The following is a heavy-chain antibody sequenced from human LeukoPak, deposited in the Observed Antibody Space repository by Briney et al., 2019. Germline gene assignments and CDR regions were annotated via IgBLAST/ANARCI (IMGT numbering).Heavy chain of an antibody. J-gene: IGHJ4*02. V-gene: IGHV4-4*02. Sequence: PSETLSLTCAVSGGSISSSNWWSWVRQPPGKGLEWIGEIYHSGSTNYNPSLKSRVTISVDKSKNQFSLKLSSVTAADTAVYYCARGYSSSWYKGGIDYWGQGTLVTVSS. D-gene: IGHD6-13*01. CDR2: IYHSGST. CDR1: GGSISSSNW. CDR3: ARGYSSSWYKGGIDY.